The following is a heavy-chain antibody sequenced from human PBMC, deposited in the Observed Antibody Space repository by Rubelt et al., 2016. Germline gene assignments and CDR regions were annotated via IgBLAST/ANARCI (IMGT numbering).Heavy chain of an antibody. CDR2: IKQDGSDE. J-gene: IGHJ3*02. Sequence: EVQLLESGGGLVQPGGSLRLSCAASGFTFSSYWMSWVRQAPGKGLEWVASIKQDGSDEYYVDSVKGRFTISRDNAWNSLSLLMNSLRAEETAVYYCASDVTPEYNRAWFDAFEIWGQGTMVTVSS. V-gene: IGHV3-7*05. D-gene: IGHD1-14*01. CDR3: ASDVTPEYNRAWFDAFEI. CDR1: GFTFSSYW.